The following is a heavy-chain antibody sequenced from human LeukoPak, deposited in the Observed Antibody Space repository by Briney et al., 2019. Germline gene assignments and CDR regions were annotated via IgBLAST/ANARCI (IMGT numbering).Heavy chain of an antibody. J-gene: IGHJ2*01. CDR1: GFTFSSYE. Sequence: GGSLRLSCAASGFTFSSYEMNWVRQAPGKGLERVSYISSSGSTIYYADSVKGRFTISRDNAKNSLYLQMNSLRAEDTAVYYCAREGRRATVTTPAGGYFDLWGRGTLVTVSS. V-gene: IGHV3-48*03. CDR3: AREGRRATVTTPAGGYFDL. D-gene: IGHD4-17*01. CDR2: ISSSGSTI.